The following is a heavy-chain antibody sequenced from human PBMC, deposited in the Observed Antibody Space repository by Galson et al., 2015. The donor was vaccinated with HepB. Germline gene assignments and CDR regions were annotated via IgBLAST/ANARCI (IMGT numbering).Heavy chain of an antibody. CDR2: IYYRGAT. D-gene: IGHD4-23*01. CDR1: GVSINGNNFY. Sequence: ETLSLTCTVSGVSINGNNFYWGWIRQPPGKGLEWIGNIYYRGATYYNPSLKSRVIISVETTKNQFSLRLNSVTAADTAVYFCARDAAFGGNSFDYWGQGTLVTVSS. J-gene: IGHJ4*02. V-gene: IGHV4-39*02. CDR3: ARDAAFGGNSFDY.